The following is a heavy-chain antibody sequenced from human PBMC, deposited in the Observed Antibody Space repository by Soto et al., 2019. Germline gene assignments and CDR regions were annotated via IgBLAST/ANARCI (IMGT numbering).Heavy chain of an antibody. V-gene: IGHV1-8*01. CDR1: GYTFTGYD. CDR3: ARGVKYGAYSRWFDP. CDR2: MNPNSGNT. Sequence: QVQLVQSGAEVKKPGASVKVSCKASGYTFTGYDINWVRQATGQGLEYLGWMNPNSGNTGYVQKFQGRVTMTWDSSITTAYMELSSLRSEDKAVYFCARGVKYGAYSRWFDPWGQGTLVTVSS. D-gene: IGHD4-17*01. J-gene: IGHJ5*02.